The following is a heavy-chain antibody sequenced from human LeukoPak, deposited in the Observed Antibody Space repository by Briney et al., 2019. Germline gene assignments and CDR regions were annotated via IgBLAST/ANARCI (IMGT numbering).Heavy chain of an antibody. CDR3: ARDWPYYYDVSAYYNALDI. D-gene: IGHD3-22*01. CDR1: GVPISNVSYY. V-gene: IGHV4-31*03. J-gene: IGHJ3*02. Sequence: SQTLSLTCSVSGVPISNVSYYWSWIRQYPGKGLEWIGYISYSGNTYYNPSLKSRVSISVDTSKTQFSLNLSSVTAADTALYYCARDWPYYYDVSAYYNALDIWGQGTMVTVSS. CDR2: ISYSGNT.